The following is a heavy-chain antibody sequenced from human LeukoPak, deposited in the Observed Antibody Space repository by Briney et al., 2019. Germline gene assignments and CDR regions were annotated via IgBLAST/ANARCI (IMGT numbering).Heavy chain of an antibody. V-gene: IGHV1-69*05. D-gene: IGHD6-13*01. CDR2: IIPIFGTA. Sequence: ASVKVSCKASGGTFSSYAISWVRQAPGQGLEWMGGIIPIFGTANYAQKFQGRVTITTDESTSTAYMELSSLRSEDTAVYYCASRSTPGIAAAGTRDYYYYMDVWGKGTTVTVSS. J-gene: IGHJ6*03. CDR3: ASRSTPGIAAAGTRDYYYYMDV. CDR1: GGTFSSYA.